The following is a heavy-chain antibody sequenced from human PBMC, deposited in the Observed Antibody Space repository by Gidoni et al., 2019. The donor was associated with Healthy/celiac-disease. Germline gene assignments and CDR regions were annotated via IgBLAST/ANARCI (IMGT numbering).Heavy chain of an antibody. J-gene: IGHJ4*02. CDR2: ISSSSSYI. CDR1: GFTFSSYS. V-gene: IGHV3-21*01. D-gene: IGHD2-21*02. Sequence: EVQLVESGGGLVKPGGSLRRSCAACGFTFSSYSMNWVRQAPGKGLEWFSSISSSSSYIYYADSVKGRFTISRDNAKNSLYLQMNSLRAEDTAVYYCARQILAVVTPFGRDYWGQGTLVTVSS. CDR3: ARQILAVVTPFGRDY.